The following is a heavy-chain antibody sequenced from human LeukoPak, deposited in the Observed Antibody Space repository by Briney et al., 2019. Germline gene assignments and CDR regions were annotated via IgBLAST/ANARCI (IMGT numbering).Heavy chain of an antibody. J-gene: IGHJ4*02. CDR2: ISSSGSTI. Sequence: GGSLRLSCAASRFTFSDYYMSWIRQAPGKGLEWVSYISSSGSTIYYADSVKGRFTISRDNAKNSLYLQMNSLRAEDTAVCYCARLRHRDYGDCGPGDIYFDDWGQGTLVTVSS. CDR1: RFTFSDYY. CDR3: ARLRHRDYGDCGPGDIYFDD. V-gene: IGHV3-11*01. D-gene: IGHD4-17*01.